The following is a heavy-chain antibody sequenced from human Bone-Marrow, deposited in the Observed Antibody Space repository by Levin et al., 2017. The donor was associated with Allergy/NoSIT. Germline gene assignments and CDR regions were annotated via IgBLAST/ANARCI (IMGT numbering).Heavy chain of an antibody. CDR1: GFTFSSYS. D-gene: IGHD6-13*01. Sequence: PGGSLRLSCAASGFTFSSYSMNWVRQAPGKGLEWVSSISSSSSYIYYADSVKGRFTISRDNAKNSLYLQMNSLRAEDTAVYYCARGQMAAAGLGYWGQGTLVTVSS. V-gene: IGHV3-21*01. J-gene: IGHJ4*02. CDR2: ISSSSSYI. CDR3: ARGQMAAAGLGY.